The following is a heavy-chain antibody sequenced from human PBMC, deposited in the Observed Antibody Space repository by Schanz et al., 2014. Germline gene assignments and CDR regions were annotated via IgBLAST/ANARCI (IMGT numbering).Heavy chain of an antibody. CDR1: GFSFSSYA. Sequence: EVQLLESGGGLVQPGGSLRLSCAASGFSFSSYAMGWVRQARGKGLEWVSAMNESHSTIYYADSVRGRFTISRDNSRDTVYLQMNSLRAEDTAVYYCARGGPAYYFDDWGQGTLVTVSS. CDR2: MNESHSTI. CDR3: ARGGPAYYFDD. V-gene: IGHV3-23*01. J-gene: IGHJ4*02.